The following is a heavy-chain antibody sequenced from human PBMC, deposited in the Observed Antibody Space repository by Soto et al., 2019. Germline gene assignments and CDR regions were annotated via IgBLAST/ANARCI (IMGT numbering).Heavy chain of an antibody. J-gene: IGHJ5*02. V-gene: IGHV4-59*01. Sequence: PSETLSLTCTVSGGSISSYYWSWIRQPPGKGLEWIGYMYNTGSTIYNPSLKSRVTISVDTSKNQFSLKMNSVTAADTAVYYCARDQALWFGELSVWFDPWGQGTLVTVS. CDR3: ARDQALWFGELSVWFDP. CDR2: MYNTGST. CDR1: GGSISSYY. D-gene: IGHD3-10*01.